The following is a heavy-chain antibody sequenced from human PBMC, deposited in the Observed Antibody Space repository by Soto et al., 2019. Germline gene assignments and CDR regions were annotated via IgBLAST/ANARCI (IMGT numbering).Heavy chain of an antibody. V-gene: IGHV4-61*08. D-gene: IGHD5-18*01. Sequence: QVQLQESGPGLVKPSETLSLTCTVSGGSVSSGGYYWSWIRQPPGRGLEWFGYIYSSEGTNYNPSLKIRVTISVDTSKNQFSLKVSSVTAADTAVYYCARVETAMLTGLRLFDYWGQGSLVTVSS. J-gene: IGHJ4*02. CDR3: ARVETAMLTGLRLFDY. CDR1: GGSVSSGGYY. CDR2: IYSSEGT.